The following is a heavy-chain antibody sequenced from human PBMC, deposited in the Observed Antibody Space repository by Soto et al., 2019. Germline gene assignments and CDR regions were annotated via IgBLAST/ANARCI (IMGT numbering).Heavy chain of an antibody. CDR1: GYTFTSYD. J-gene: IGHJ6*03. V-gene: IGHV1-8*01. Sequence: ASVKVSCKASGYTFTSYDINWVRQATGQGLEGMGWMNPNSGNTGYAQKFQGRLTMTRDTSISTAYMELSSLRSEDTAVYYCARGPYYYYYMDFSGKGTTVTVSS. CDR2: MNPNSGNT. CDR3: ARGPYYYYYMDF.